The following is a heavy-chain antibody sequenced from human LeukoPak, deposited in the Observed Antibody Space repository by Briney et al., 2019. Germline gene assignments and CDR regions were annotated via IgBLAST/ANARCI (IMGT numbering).Heavy chain of an antibody. CDR2: IKQGGSEI. D-gene: IGHD4-11*01. V-gene: IGHV3-7*01. J-gene: IGHJ4*02. CDR1: GFTFSRFW. Sequence: PGGSLRLSCSASGFTFSRFWMSWVRQAPGKGLEYVALIKQGGSEIYHMDSVKGRFTISRDDATNSLYLQMNSLRDEDTALYYCARDRESESDSEGDYWGQGTLVTVSS. CDR3: ARDRESESDSEGDY.